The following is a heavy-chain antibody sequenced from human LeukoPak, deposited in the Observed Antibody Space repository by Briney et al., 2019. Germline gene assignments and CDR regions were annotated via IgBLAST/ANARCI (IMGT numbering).Heavy chain of an antibody. D-gene: IGHD3-22*01. CDR2: IRYDGSNK. CDR1: GFTFNTYT. J-gene: IGHJ4*02. Sequence: PGGSLRLSCAASGFTFNTYTMHWVRQAPGKGLEWVAFIRYDGSNKYYADSVKGRFTISRDNSKNTLYLQMNSLRAEDTAVYYCAKDQSGLRNRYYYDSSGYRKNYWGQGTLVTVSS. CDR3: AKDQSGLRNRYYYDSSGYRKNY. V-gene: IGHV3-30*02.